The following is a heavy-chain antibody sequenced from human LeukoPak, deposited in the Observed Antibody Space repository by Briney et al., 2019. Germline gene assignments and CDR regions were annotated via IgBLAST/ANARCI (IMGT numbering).Heavy chain of an antibody. CDR2: IYTSGST. J-gene: IGHJ4*02. Sequence: SQTLSLTCTVSGGSISSGSYYWSWIRQPAGKGLEWIVRIYTSGSTNYNPTLKSPVTISVDTSKNQFSLKLSSVTAADTAVYYFGSGGFYYYDSSGYFFDCWGQGTLVTVSS. D-gene: IGHD3-22*01. V-gene: IGHV4-61*02. CDR1: GGSISSGSYY. CDR3: GSGGFYYYDSSGYFFDC.